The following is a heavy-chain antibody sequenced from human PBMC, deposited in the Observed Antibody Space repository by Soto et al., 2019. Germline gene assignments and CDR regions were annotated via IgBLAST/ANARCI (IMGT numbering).Heavy chain of an antibody. D-gene: IGHD3-3*01. Sequence: SETLSLTCTVSGGSISSSSYYWGWIRQPPGKGLEWIGSIYYSGSTYYNPSLKSRVTISVDTSKNQSSLKLSSVTAADTAVYYCARHFFSRQYYDFWSGYMDYPWYGMDVWGQGNTVT. CDR1: GGSISSSSYY. CDR3: ARHFFSRQYYDFWSGYMDYPWYGMDV. J-gene: IGHJ6*02. V-gene: IGHV4-39*01. CDR2: IYYSGST.